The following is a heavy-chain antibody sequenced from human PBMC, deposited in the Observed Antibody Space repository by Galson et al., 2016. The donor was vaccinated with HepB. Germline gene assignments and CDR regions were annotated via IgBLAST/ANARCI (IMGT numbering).Heavy chain of an antibody. D-gene: IGHD5-24*01. J-gene: IGHJ6*02. CDR2: INPDGTST. CDR1: GFTFTYYW. CDR3: TKRLSHGMDV. V-gene: IGHV3-74*03. Sequence: SLRLSCAASGFTFTYYWMDWVRQAPGEGLVWVSTINPDGTSTKYADSVKGRFTMSRDNAKNTLHLQMDSLRVDDTAVYYCTKRLSHGMDVWGQGTKVTVSS.